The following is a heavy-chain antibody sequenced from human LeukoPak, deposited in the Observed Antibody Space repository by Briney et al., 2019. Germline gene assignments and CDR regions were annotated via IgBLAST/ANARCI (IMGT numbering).Heavy chain of an antibody. V-gene: IGHV4-39*01. CDR1: GGSISSSSYY. CDR3: ARSSRSSGWYFDY. J-gene: IGHJ4*02. Sequence: PSETLSLTCTVSGGSISSSSYYWGWIRQPPGKGLEWIGSIYYSGTTYYNPYLKSRVTISVDTSKNQSSLKLSSVTAADTAVYYCARSSRSSGWYFDYWGQGTLVTVSS. D-gene: IGHD6-19*01. CDR2: IYYSGTT.